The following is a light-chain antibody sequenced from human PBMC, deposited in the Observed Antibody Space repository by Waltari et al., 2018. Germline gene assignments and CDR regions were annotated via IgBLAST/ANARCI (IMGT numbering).Light chain of an antibody. CDR3: LLYMGSGIWV. J-gene: IGLJ3*02. CDR2: KSN. V-gene: IGLV8-61*01. CDR1: SGSVSTTSY. Sequence: QTVVTQEPSLSVSPGGTVTLTFALSSGSVSTTSYASWYQQTPGQPPRPLISKSNSRSSGVPDRFSGSTLGNKAALTITGAQADDESDYYCLLYMGSGIWVFGGGTKLTVI.